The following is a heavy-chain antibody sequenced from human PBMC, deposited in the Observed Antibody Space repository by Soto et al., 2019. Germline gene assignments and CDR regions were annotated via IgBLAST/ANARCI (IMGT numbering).Heavy chain of an antibody. Sequence: QVQLVESGGGVVQPGRSLRLSCVASGVSFSTYGMHWVRQAPGKGLEWVASIWHDGIYKFHADAVKGRFPISRDNSMNPWYLQMTSLTVEDTASYYWAAEGGGGYGSGWGAFWGQGTLVTVSS. D-gene: IGHD6-25*01. CDR1: GVSFSTYG. CDR3: AAEGGGGYGSGWGAF. CDR2: IWHDGIYK. J-gene: IGHJ4*02. V-gene: IGHV3-33*01.